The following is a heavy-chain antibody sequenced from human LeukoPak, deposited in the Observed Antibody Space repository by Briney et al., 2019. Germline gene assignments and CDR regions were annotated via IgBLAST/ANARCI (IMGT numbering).Heavy chain of an antibody. J-gene: IGHJ4*02. V-gene: IGHV3-30-3*01. Sequence: GGSLRLSCAASGFTFSSYAMHWVRQAPGKGLEWVAVISYDGSNKYYADSVKGRFTISRDNSKNTLYLQMNSLRAEDTAVYYCAKDVIAVAPDYWGQGTLVTVSS. CDR3: AKDVIAVAPDY. CDR2: ISYDGSNK. D-gene: IGHD6-19*01. CDR1: GFTFSSYA.